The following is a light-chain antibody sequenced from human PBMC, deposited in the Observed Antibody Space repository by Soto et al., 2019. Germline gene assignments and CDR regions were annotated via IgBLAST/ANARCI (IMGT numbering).Light chain of an antibody. J-gene: IGLJ3*02. Sequence: QSALTQPASVSGSPGQSITLSCTGANSDINNYDYVSWYRQYPGLAPQLIISEVTNRPSVISDRFSGSKSANTAYLTISGLQVEDEADYFCCSYTGTYVVLFGGGTKVTVL. CDR1: NSDINNYDY. V-gene: IGLV2-14*01. CDR3: CSYTGTYVVL. CDR2: EVT.